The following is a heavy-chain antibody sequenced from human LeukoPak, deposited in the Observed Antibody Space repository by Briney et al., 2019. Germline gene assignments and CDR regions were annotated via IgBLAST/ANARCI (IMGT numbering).Heavy chain of an antibody. J-gene: IGHJ4*02. CDR2: IRYDGSNK. CDR3: AKGYYYDSSGYPSEVDY. Sequence: GGSLRLSCAASGFTFSSYGMHWVRQAPGKGLEWVAFIRYDGSNKYYADSVKGRFTISRDNSKNTLYLQMNSLRAEDTAVYYCAKGYYYDSSGYPSEVDYWGQGTLVTVSS. CDR1: GFTFSSYG. V-gene: IGHV3-30*02. D-gene: IGHD3-22*01.